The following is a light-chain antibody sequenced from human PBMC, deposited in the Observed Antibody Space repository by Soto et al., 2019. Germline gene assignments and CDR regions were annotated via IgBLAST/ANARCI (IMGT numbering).Light chain of an antibody. Sequence: DIQMTQSPSSLSASVGDRVTIICRASQSINTYLNWYQQKPGKAPQLLIYGASSLQSGVPSRFNGSGSGTDLTLTINSLQPEDFAIYYCQQSYNTLWTFGQGTKVDIK. CDR3: QQSYNTLWT. V-gene: IGKV1-39*01. CDR2: GAS. J-gene: IGKJ1*01. CDR1: QSINTY.